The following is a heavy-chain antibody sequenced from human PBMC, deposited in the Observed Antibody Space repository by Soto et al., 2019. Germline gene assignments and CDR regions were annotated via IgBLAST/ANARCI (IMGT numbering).Heavy chain of an antibody. CDR3: AREDVVAASTEYNGMDV. J-gene: IGHJ6*02. Sequence: ASVKVSCKASGYTFTSYYMHWVRQAPGQGLEWVGIINPSGTTTYEQKFQGRVTMTRDASTTTVYMELSGLRSEDTAVYYCAREDVVAASTEYNGMDVWGQGTTVTVS. V-gene: IGHV1-46*01. CDR2: INPSGTT. CDR1: GYTFTSYY. D-gene: IGHD2-15*01.